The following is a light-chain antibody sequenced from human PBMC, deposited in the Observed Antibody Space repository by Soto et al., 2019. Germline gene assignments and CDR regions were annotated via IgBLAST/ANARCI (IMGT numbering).Light chain of an antibody. V-gene: IGKV1-33*01. CDR2: DAS. CDR1: RDIGNF. CDR3: QQYDDRPPYA. Sequence: DIQMTQSPSSLSASAGDRIIITCRASRDIGNFVNWYQQTPGKAPRLLIYDASTLDIGVPSRFNASGSGTDFTFTISSLQPEDIATYYCQQYDDRPPYAFGGGTRVDLK. J-gene: IGKJ4*01.